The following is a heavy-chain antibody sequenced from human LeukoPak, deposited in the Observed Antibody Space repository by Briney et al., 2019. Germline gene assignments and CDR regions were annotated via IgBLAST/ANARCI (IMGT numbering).Heavy chain of an antibody. D-gene: IGHD6-19*01. J-gene: IGHJ6*02. CDR3: AKLFGAVAGTGYYYGMDV. V-gene: IGHV3-23*01. Sequence: GGSLRLSCAASGFTVSSNYMSWVRQAPGKGLEWVSAIGGSGGSTYYADSVKGRFTISRDNSKNTLYLQMNSLRAEDTAVYYCAKLFGAVAGTGYYYGMDVWGQGTTVTVSS. CDR2: IGGSGGST. CDR1: GFTVSSNY.